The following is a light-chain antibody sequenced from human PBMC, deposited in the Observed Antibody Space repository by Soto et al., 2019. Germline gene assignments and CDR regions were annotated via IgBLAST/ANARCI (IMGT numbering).Light chain of an antibody. CDR3: QQRSNWPPIT. CDR2: GAS. J-gene: IGKJ5*01. V-gene: IGKV3D-20*02. CDR1: QSVGSSY. Sequence: DMVRAESPGTLDLAPGESATLSCRASQSVGSSYLAWYHQKPGQAPRLLIPGASSRATGIPDRFSGSGSGTDFTLTISRLEPEDFAVFYCQQRSNWPPITFGQGTRLENK.